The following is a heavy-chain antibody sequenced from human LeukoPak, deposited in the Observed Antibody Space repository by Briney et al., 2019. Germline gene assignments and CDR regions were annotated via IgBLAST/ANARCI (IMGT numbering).Heavy chain of an antibody. V-gene: IGHV4-39*01. Sequence: SETLSLTCTVSGGSISSSSYYWGWIRQPPGKGLEWIGSIYYSGSTYYNPSLKSRVTISVDTSKNQFSLKLSSVTAADTAVYYCARQTPVVVGAHLDYWGQGTLVTVSS. CDR2: IYYSGST. D-gene: IGHD1-26*01. CDR1: GGSISSSSYY. J-gene: IGHJ4*02. CDR3: ARQTPVVVGAHLDY.